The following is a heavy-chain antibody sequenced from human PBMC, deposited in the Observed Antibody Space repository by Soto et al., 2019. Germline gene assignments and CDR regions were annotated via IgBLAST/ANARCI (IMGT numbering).Heavy chain of an antibody. Sequence: EVQLVKSGGGLVQPGGSLRLSCAASEFSFSTFWMTWVRQAPGKGLEWVASIKPDGNEKYFVDSVKDRFTISRDNAQSSLYLQMNSLRAEDTAVYYCARGHWWLDVWGQGTRVTASS. V-gene: IGHV3-7*03. CDR3: ARGHWWLDV. CDR1: EFSFSTFW. CDR2: IKPDGNEK. J-gene: IGHJ5*02. D-gene: IGHD1-1*01.